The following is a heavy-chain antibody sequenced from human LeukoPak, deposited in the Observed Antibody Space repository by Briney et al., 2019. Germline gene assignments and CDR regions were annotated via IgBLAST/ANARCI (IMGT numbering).Heavy chain of an antibody. J-gene: IGHJ6*02. D-gene: IGHD3-10*01. V-gene: IGHV3-66*01. CDR2: IYSGGGT. CDR1: GFTVSSNY. Sequence: GGSLRLSCAASGFTVSSNYMSWVRQAPGKGLEWVSVIYSGGGTYYADSVKGRFTISRDNSKNTLYLQMNSLRAEDTAVYYCAREGGIRGVIKGWHYYYGMDVWGQGTTVTVSS. CDR3: AREGGIRGVIKGWHYYYGMDV.